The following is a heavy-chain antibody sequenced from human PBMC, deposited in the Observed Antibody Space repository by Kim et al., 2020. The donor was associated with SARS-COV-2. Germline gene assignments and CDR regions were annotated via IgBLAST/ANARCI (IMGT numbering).Heavy chain of an antibody. CDR1: GFTFSSYA. CDR3: AKVTLGGFLEWQMTFDY. CDR2: ISGSGGST. V-gene: IGHV3-23*01. J-gene: IGHJ4*02. D-gene: IGHD3-3*01. Sequence: GGSLRLSCAASGFTFSSYAMSWVRQAPGKGLEWVSAISGSGGSTYYADSVKGRFTISRDNSKNTLYLQMNSLRAEDTAVYYCAKVTLGGFLEWQMTFDYWSQGTLVTVSS.